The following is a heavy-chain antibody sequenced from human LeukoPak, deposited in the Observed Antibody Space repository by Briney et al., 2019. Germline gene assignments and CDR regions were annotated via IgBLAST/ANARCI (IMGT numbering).Heavy chain of an antibody. D-gene: IGHD6-19*01. Sequence: SQTLSLTCTVSGDSISSGSLYWSWIRQPAGKGLEWIGRVHSSGTTNYHPALKSRVTISLDTSKNQFSLKMSSVTAADTAVYYCARDKQWLIQDYHYGMDVWGQGTTVTVSS. CDR2: VHSSGTT. V-gene: IGHV4-61*02. CDR3: ARDKQWLIQDYHYGMDV. CDR1: GDSISSGSLY. J-gene: IGHJ6*02.